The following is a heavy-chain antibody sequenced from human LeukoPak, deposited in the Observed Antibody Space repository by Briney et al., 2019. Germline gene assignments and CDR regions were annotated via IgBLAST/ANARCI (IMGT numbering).Heavy chain of an antibody. J-gene: IGHJ3*02. CDR1: GFTFSSYA. D-gene: IGHD6-13*01. CDR2: LRGNGGST. Sequence: GGSLRLSCAASGFTFSSYAMSWVRQAPGKGLEWVSSLRGNGGSTEYVDSVRGRFVISRDDSRNTLYLQMNSLRAEDTAVYYCAKSVTAAGTYAFDIWGQGTVVTVSS. V-gene: IGHV3-23*01. CDR3: AKSVTAAGTYAFDI.